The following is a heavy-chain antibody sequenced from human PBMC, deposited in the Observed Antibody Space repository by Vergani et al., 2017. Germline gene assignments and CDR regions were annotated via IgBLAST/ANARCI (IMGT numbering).Heavy chain of an antibody. CDR1: GFTFSSYS. D-gene: IGHD2-8*01. CDR3: ARAPYPHEYCTNGVCYSYYFDY. CDR2: ISSSSSYI. V-gene: IGHV3-21*01. Sequence: EVQLVESGGGLVKPGGSLRLSCAASGFTFSSYSMNWVRQAPGKGLEWVSSISSSSSYIYYADSVKGRFTISRDNAKNSLYLQVNSLRAEDTAVYYCARAPYPHEYCTNGVCYSYYFDYWGQGTLVTVSS. J-gene: IGHJ4*02.